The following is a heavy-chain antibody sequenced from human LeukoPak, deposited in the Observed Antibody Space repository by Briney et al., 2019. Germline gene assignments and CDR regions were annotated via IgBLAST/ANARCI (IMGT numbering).Heavy chain of an antibody. CDR2: LYHSGIT. V-gene: IGHV4-38-2*02. Sequence: NPSETLSLTCTVSGYSISSGYYWGWIRQTPGKGLEWIGSLYHSGITYYNPSLKSRLTISVDTSKNQFSLKLSSVTAADTAVYYCARVLAAAGNNWFDSWGQGTLVTVSS. J-gene: IGHJ5*01. D-gene: IGHD6-13*01. CDR3: ARVLAAAGNNWFDS. CDR1: GYSISSGYY.